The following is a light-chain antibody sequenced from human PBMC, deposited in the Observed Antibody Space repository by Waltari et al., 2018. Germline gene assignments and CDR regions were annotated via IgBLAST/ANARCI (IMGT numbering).Light chain of an antibody. J-gene: IGLJ3*02. V-gene: IGLV3-27*01. CDR2: KDS. CDR3: YSAADNNRV. CDR1: VLAKKS. Sequence: SYELTQPSSVSVSPGQTARLTCSGDVLAKKSARWFQQKPGQAPVLVIYKDSERPSGIPERFSGSSSGTTVTLTISGAQVEDEADYYCYSAADNNRVFGGGTTLTVL.